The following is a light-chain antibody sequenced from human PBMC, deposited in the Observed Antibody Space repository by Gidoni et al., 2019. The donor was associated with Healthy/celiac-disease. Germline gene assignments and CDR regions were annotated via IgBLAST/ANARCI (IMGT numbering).Light chain of an antibody. Sequence: DIVMTQSPDSLAVSLGERATINCKSSQGLLYSSNNKNYLAWYQQRPGQPPKLLISRASTRESGVPDRFSGSGSGTFFTLTIRSLQAEDVAVYYCQQYSSTPYTFGRXTKLEIK. CDR3: QQYSSTPYT. CDR2: RAS. V-gene: IGKV4-1*01. CDR1: QGLLYSSNNKNY. J-gene: IGKJ2*01.